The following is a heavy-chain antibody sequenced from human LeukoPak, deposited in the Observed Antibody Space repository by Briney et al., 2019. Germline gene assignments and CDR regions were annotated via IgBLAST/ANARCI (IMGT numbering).Heavy chain of an antibody. CDR3: AKASYYDFWSGINWFDP. Sequence: PGGSLRLSCAASGFTFDDDAMHWVRQAPGKGLEWVSGISWNSGSIGYADSVKGRFTISRDNAKNSLYLQMNSLRAEDTALYYCAKASYYDFWSGINWFDPWGQGTLVTVSS. D-gene: IGHD3-3*01. CDR2: ISWNSGSI. J-gene: IGHJ5*02. CDR1: GFTFDDDA. V-gene: IGHV3-9*01.